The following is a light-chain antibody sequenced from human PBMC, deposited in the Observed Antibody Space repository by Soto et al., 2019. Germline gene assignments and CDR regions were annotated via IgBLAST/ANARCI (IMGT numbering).Light chain of an antibody. V-gene: IGKV3-20*01. CDR3: QQYGDSSLT. J-gene: IGKJ4*01. CDR1: QSITSSY. Sequence: EIVLTQSPGTLSLSPGERATLSCRASQSITSSYLAWYQQKPGQAPRLLMYGASTRAPGIPDRLRGSGSGTDFTLTISRLEPEDFAVYYCQQYGDSSLTFGGGTKVDIK. CDR2: GAS.